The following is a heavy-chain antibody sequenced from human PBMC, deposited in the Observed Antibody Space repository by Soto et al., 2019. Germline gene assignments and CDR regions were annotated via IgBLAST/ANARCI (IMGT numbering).Heavy chain of an antibody. Sequence: EVQLLESGGGLVQPGGSLRLSCAASGFTFSSYAMSWVRQAPGKGLEWVSAISGSGGSTYYADSEKGRFTISRDNSKNTLYLQMNSLRAEDTAVYYCAKDRGPWGSSTSYRFDPWGQGTLVTVSS. CDR1: GFTFSSYA. CDR3: AKDRGPWGSSTSYRFDP. V-gene: IGHV3-23*01. J-gene: IGHJ5*02. D-gene: IGHD2-2*01. CDR2: ISGSGGST.